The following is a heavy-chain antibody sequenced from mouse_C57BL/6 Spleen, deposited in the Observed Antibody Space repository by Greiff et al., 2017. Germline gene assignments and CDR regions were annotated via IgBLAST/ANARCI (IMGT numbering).Heavy chain of an antibody. V-gene: IGHV6-6*01. D-gene: IGHD2-1*01. CDR3: TNGNYGFAY. CDR1: GFTFSDAW. Sequence: EVKLMESGGGLVQPGGSMKLSCAASGFTFSDAWMDWVRQSPEKGLEWVAEIRNKANNNATYYAESVKGTFTISRADSKSTVDLQMNSLRAEDTGIYYCTNGNYGFAYWGQGTLVTVSA. CDR2: IRNKANNNAT. J-gene: IGHJ3*01.